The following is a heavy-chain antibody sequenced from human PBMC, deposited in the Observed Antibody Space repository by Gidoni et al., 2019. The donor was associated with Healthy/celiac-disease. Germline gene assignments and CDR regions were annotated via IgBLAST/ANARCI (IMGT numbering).Heavy chain of an antibody. V-gene: IGHV1-69*02. J-gene: IGHJ4*02. CDR2: IIPILGIA. D-gene: IGHD4-17*01. Sequence: QVQLVQSGAEVKKPGSSVKVSCKASGGTFSSYTISWVRQAPGQGLEWMGRIIPILGIANYAQKFQGRVTITADKSTSTAYMELSSLRSEDTAVYYCARGPQGGDSQMFFDYWGQGTLVTVSS. CDR1: GGTFSSYT. CDR3: ARGPQGGDSQMFFDY.